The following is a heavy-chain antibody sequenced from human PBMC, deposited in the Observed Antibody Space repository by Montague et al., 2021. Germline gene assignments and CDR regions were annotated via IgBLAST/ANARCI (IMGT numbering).Heavy chain of an antibody. CDR2: ISWNSGSI. CDR3: ARVRERRYYYYGMDV. CDR1: GFPFEDYA. D-gene: IGHD1-1*01. Sequence: SRSLSLSASGFPFEDYAMHWVRQAPGKGLEWVSGISWNSGSIGYADSVKGRFTISRDNAKNSLYLQMNSLRAEDKTLYYCARVRERRYYYYGMDVWGQGTTVTVSS. J-gene: IGHJ6*02. V-gene: IGHV3-9*01.